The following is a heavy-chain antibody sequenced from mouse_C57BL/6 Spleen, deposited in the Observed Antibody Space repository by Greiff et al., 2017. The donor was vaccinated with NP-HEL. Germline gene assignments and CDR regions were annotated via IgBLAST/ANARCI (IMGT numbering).Heavy chain of an antibody. Sequence: QVQLKQPGAELVRPGSSVKLSCKASGYTFTSYWMHWVKQRPIQGLEWIGNIDPSDSETHYNQKFKDKATLTVDKSSSTAYMQLSSLTSEDSAVYYCARNYYGSRGFDYWGQGTTLTVSS. D-gene: IGHD1-1*01. CDR3: ARNYYGSRGFDY. V-gene: IGHV1-52*01. J-gene: IGHJ2*01. CDR2: IDPSDSET. CDR1: GYTFTSYW.